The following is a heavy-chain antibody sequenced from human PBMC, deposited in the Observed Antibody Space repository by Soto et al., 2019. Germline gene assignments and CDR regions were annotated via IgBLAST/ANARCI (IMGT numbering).Heavy chain of an antibody. D-gene: IGHD3-22*01. CDR2: IIPIFGTA. CDR1: GGTFSSYA. J-gene: IGHJ6*02. CDR3: APYYYDSSGYPVYYYGMDV. V-gene: IGHV1-69*13. Sequence: ASVKVSCKASGGTFSSYAISWVRQAPGQGLEWMGGIIPIFGTANYAQKFQGRVTITADESTSTAYMELSSLRSEDTAVYYCAPYYYDSSGYPVYYYGMDVWGQGTTVTVSS.